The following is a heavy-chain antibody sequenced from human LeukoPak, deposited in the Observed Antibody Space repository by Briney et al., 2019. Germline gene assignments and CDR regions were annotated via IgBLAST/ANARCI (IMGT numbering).Heavy chain of an antibody. Sequence: GGSLRLSCAASGFTFSSNEMNWVRQAPGKGLEWVSYISSSGSIIHYADSLKGRFTISRGNAKNSLYLQMNSLRAEDTAVYYCARSRLNDYWGQGTLVTVSS. CDR2: ISSSGSII. V-gene: IGHV3-48*03. D-gene: IGHD3-22*01. CDR1: GFTFSSNE. J-gene: IGHJ4*02. CDR3: ARSRLNDY.